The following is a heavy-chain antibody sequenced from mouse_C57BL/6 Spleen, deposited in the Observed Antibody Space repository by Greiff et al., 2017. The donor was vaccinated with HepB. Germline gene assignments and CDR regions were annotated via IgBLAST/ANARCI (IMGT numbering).Heavy chain of an antibody. J-gene: IGHJ4*01. CDR3: AREGDYCSSSYARDY. Sequence: QVQLKESGAELVRPGTSVKVSCKASGYAFTNYLIEWVKQRPGQGLEWIGVINPGSGGTNYNEKFKGKATLTADKSSSTAYMQLSSLTSEDSAVYFCAREGDYCSSSYARDYWGQGTTVTVSS. CDR2: INPGSGGT. CDR1: GYAFTNYL. V-gene: IGHV1-54*01. D-gene: IGHD1-1*01.